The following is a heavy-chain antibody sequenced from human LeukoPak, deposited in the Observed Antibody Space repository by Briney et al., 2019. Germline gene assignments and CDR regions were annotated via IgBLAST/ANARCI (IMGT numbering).Heavy chain of an antibody. J-gene: IGHJ1*01. D-gene: IGHD2-15*01. CDR2: INTNTGNP. CDR3: ARQYCSGGSCYSGYYFQH. Sequence: GASVKVSCKASGYTFTSYAMNWVRQAPGQGLEWMGWINTNTGNPTYAQGFTGRFVFSLDTSVSTAYLQISSLKAEDTAVYYCARQYCSGGSCYSGYYFQHWGQGTLVTVSS. CDR1: GYTFTSYA. V-gene: IGHV7-4-1*02.